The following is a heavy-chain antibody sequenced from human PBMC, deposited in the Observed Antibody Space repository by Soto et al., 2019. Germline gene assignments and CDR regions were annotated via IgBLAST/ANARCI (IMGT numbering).Heavy chain of an antibody. CDR1: GGTFSSYA. CDR2: IIPIFGTA. J-gene: IGHJ6*01. D-gene: IGHD4-17*01. V-gene: IGHV1-69*12. CDR3: GTPDYGDDGGGGHFDYNYGMDV. Sequence: QVQLVQSGAEVKKPGSSVKVSCKASGGTFSSYAISWVRQAPGQGLEWMGGIIPIFGTANYAQKFQGRVTITADESTSTGYMELSSLRSEGTGVYYCGTPDYGDDGGGGHFDYNYGMDVW.